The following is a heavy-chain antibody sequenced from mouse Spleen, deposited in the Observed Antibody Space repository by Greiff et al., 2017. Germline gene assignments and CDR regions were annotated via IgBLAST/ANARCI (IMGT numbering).Heavy chain of an antibody. Sequence: EVNVVESGGGLVQPGESLKLSCESNEYEFPSHDMSWVRKTPEKRLELVAAINSDGGSTYYPDTMERRFIISRDNTKKTLYLQMSSLRSEDTALYYCARHGGAYGPAWFAYWGQGTLVTVSA. CDR1: EYEFPSHD. CDR3: ARHGGAYGPAWFAY. CDR2: INSDGGST. J-gene: IGHJ3*01. D-gene: IGHD1-1*02. V-gene: IGHV5-2*01.